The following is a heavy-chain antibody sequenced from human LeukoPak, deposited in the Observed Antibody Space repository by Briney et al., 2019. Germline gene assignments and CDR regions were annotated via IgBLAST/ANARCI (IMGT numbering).Heavy chain of an antibody. CDR3: ARGSYPDCTNGVCPFDY. V-gene: IGHV1-18*01. CDR1: GYTFTSYG. D-gene: IGHD2-8*01. Sequence: VASVKVSCKASGYTFTSYGISWVRQAPGQGLEWMGWISAYNGNTNYAQKLQGRVTMTTDTTTSSVYMELRSLRSDDTAVYYCARGSYPDCTNGVCPFDYWGQGTLVTASS. CDR2: ISAYNGNT. J-gene: IGHJ4*02.